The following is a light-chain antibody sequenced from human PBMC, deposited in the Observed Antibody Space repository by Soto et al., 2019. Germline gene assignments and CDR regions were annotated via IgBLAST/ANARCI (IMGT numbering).Light chain of an antibody. V-gene: IGKV3-20*01. CDR1: QSVSSTF. CDR2: GAS. CDR3: KQYESSRT. Sequence: EIVLTQSPGTLSLTPGERATLSCRASQSVSSTFLAWYQQKPGQAPKILIYGASTRDPGIPDRFSGSGSGTDFTLTISRLEPEDFAMYYCKQYESSRTFGQGTKVE. J-gene: IGKJ1*01.